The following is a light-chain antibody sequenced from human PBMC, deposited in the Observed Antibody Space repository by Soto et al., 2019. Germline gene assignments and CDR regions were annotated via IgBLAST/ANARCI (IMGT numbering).Light chain of an antibody. CDR2: ATS. Sequence: EIVLTQSPGTLSLSPGERATLSCRASQSVSSSTLAWYQQKSGQSPRLLISATSNRATGFPDRFSGSGSGTWFTLDIGRLEPEDLAVYYCQHYATYPTVGLGTKVDIK. V-gene: IGKV3-20*01. CDR3: QHYATYPT. J-gene: IGKJ1*01. CDR1: QSVSSST.